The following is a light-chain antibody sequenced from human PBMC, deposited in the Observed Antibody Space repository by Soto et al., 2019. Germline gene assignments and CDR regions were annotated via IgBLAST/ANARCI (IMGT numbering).Light chain of an antibody. Sequence: AIQLTQSPSSLSASVGDRVTITCRASQGISSALAWYQQKPGKTPKLLIYDASSLKSGVTSRFSGSGSCTDFTFTITTLQAEDFATDYCQQFNSYPPPFGQGTKLEIK. CDR2: DAS. CDR3: QQFNSYPPP. J-gene: IGKJ2*01. V-gene: IGKV1-13*02. CDR1: QGISSA.